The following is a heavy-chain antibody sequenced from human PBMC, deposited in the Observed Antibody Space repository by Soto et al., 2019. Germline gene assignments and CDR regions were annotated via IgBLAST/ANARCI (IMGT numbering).Heavy chain of an antibody. Sequence: QVKLVQSGAEVKKPGSSVKVSCKASGGTFSSYAISWVRQAPGHGLEWMGGIIPIFGTANYAQKFQGRVTITADESTSTAYKELSSLRSEDTAVYYCARDRQGDSSSDPPFDYWGRGTLVTVSS. CDR2: IIPIFGTA. CDR3: ARDRQGDSSSDPPFDY. CDR1: GGTFSSYA. V-gene: IGHV1-69*01. D-gene: IGHD6-6*01. J-gene: IGHJ4*02.